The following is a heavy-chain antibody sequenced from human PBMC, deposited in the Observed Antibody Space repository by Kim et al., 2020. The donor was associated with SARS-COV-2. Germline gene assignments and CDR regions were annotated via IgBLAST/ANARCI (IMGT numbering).Heavy chain of an antibody. CDR1: GFTFSSYS. CDR3: AGDEEWPAY. D-gene: IGHD2-8*01. Sequence: GGSLRLSCAASGFTFSSYSMNWVRQPPGKGLEWVSYISSSSSTIYYTYSVKGRSITSSNNAKNSLYLQMNSLSDEDTAVYYCAGDEEWPAYWGQGTLVTVSS. V-gene: IGHV3-48*02. J-gene: IGHJ4*02. CDR2: ISSSSSTI.